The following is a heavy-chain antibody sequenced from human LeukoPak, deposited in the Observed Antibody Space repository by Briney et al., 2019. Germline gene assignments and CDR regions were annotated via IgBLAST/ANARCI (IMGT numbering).Heavy chain of an antibody. CDR1: GFTFDDYA. D-gene: IGHD3-9*01. CDR3: AKDMGTRLYYDILTGYSPYWYFDL. J-gene: IGHJ2*01. Sequence: QSGGSLRLSCAASGFTFDDYAMHWVRQAPGKGLEWVSGISWNSGSIGYADSVKGRFTISRDNAKNSLYLQMNSLRAEDTALYYCAKDMGTRLYYDILTGYSPYWYFDLWGRGTLVTVSS. CDR2: ISWNSGSI. V-gene: IGHV3-9*01.